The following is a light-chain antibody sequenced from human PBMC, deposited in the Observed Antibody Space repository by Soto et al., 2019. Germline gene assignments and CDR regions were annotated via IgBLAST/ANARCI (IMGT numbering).Light chain of an antibody. V-gene: IGKV3-15*01. Sequence: EIVMTQSPAALSVPPGERATLSCRASQSVSSKLAWYQQKPGQAPRLLIYDASTRANGIPARFSGSGSGTEFTLTISSLQSEDFAVYYCQQYNNWPPMYTFGQGTKVDIK. CDR3: QQYNNWPPMYT. J-gene: IGKJ2*01. CDR1: QSVSSK. CDR2: DAS.